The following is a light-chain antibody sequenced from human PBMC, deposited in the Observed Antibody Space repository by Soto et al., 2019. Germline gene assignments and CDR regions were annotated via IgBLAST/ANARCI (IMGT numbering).Light chain of an antibody. CDR3: ATWDGSLSAVV. Sequence: QSVLTQPPSVSAAPGQKVTISCSGSSSNIGNNFVSWYQQLPGTAPKLLIYDNDKRPLGIPDRFSGSKSGTSATLGITGLQTGDEADYYCATWDGSLSAVVFGGGTKLTVL. V-gene: IGLV1-51*01. CDR1: SSNIGNNF. CDR2: DND. J-gene: IGLJ2*01.